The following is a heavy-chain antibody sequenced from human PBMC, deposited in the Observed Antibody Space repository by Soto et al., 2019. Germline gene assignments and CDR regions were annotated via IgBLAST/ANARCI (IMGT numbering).Heavy chain of an antibody. D-gene: IGHD2-21*02. J-gene: IGHJ4*02. CDR2: INAGNGNT. Sequence: QVQLVQSGAEEKKPGASVKVSCKASGYTFTSYAMHWVRQAPGQRLEWMGWINAGNGNTKYSLKFQGRVTITRDSSASTAYMELSSLRSEETAVYYCARTIMVVTALDYWGQGTLVTVSS. CDR1: GYTFTSYA. V-gene: IGHV1-3*05. CDR3: ARTIMVVTALDY.